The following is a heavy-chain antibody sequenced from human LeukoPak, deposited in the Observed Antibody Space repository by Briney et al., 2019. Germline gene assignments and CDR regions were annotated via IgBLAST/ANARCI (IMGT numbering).Heavy chain of an antibody. V-gene: IGHV3-53*05. CDR2: IYSGGTT. D-gene: IGHD1-26*01. CDR3: ARDQWELEAFDI. Sequence: GGSLRLSCAASGFTVSGTYMSWVRQAPGKGLEWVSVIYSGGTTYYADSVKGRFTISRDNSKNTLYLQMSSLRAEDTAVYYCARDQWELEAFDIWGQGTMVTVSS. J-gene: IGHJ3*02. CDR1: GFTVSGTY.